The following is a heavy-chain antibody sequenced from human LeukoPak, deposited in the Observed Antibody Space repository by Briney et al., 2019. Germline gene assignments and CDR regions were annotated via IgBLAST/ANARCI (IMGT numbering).Heavy chain of an antibody. J-gene: IGHJ4*02. CDR1: GYTFISYG. D-gene: IGHD3-16*01. CDR3: ARDRNVWGTFPSDY. CDR2: ISPYNGNT. V-gene: IGHV1-18*01. Sequence: GASVKVSCKASGYTFISYGISWVRQAPGQGLEWMGRISPYNGNTNYVEKLQGRVTMTTDTSTSTAYMELRSLRSDDTAVYYCARDRNVWGTFPSDYWGQGTLVTVSS.